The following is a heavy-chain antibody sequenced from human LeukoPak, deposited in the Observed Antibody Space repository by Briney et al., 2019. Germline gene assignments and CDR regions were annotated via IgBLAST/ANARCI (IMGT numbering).Heavy chain of an antibody. V-gene: IGHV1-69*04. CDR2: IIPIFGIA. D-gene: IGHD3-22*01. CDR1: GGDFSGYA. Sequence: SVNVSCKASGGDFSGYAISWVRQAPGQGLEWMGRIIPIFGIANYALKFQGRVTITADKSTSTAYMELSSLRSEDTAVYYCARDQHDSSGYYYYYFDYWGQGTLVTVSS. J-gene: IGHJ4*02. CDR3: ARDQHDSSGYYYYYFDY.